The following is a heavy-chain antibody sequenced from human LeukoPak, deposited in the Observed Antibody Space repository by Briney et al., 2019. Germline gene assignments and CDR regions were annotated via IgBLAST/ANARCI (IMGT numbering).Heavy chain of an antibody. V-gene: IGHV4-38-2*02. CDR1: GYSISSDYY. J-gene: IGHJ4*02. CDR2: IYHSGST. D-gene: IGHD3-10*01. CDR3: ARAWAPTLSKGYFDY. Sequence: PSETLSLTCTVSGYSISSDYYWGWVRQPPGRGLEWFGSIYHSGSTYYNPSLKSRVTISIDTSKNQFSLKLSSVTAADTAVYYCARAWAPTLSKGYFDYWGQGTLVTVSS.